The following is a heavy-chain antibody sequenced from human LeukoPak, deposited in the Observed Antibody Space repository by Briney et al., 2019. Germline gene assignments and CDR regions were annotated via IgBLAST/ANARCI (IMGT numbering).Heavy chain of an antibody. CDR1: GGSISSSSYY. D-gene: IGHD5-12*01. V-gene: IGHV4-39*07. J-gene: IGHJ6*02. Sequence: SETLSLTCTVSGGSISSSSYYWGWIRQPPGKGLEWIGSIYHSGSTYYNPSLKSRVTISVDTSKNQFSLKLSSVTAADTAVYYCASIVATIDYYYYYYGMDVWGQGTTVTVSS. CDR2: IYHSGST. CDR3: ASIVATIDYYYYYYGMDV.